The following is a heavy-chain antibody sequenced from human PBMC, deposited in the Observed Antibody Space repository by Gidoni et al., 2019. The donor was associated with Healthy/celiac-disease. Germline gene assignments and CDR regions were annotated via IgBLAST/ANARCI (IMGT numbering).Heavy chain of an antibody. Sequence: FTISRDNSKNTLYLQMNSLRAEDTAVYYCARGGSSGYYRLIGLHAFDIWGQGTMVTVSS. J-gene: IGHJ3*02. CDR3: ARGGSSGYYRLIGLHAFDI. V-gene: IGHV3-30*01. D-gene: IGHD3-22*01.